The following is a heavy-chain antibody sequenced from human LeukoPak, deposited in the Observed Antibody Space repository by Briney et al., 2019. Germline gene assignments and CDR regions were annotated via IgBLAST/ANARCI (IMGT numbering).Heavy chain of an antibody. J-gene: IGHJ4*02. D-gene: IGHD3-9*01. Sequence: GGALRLSCAASGVTFSSDIRNGGRDAPRRGVGWGSSISVNSNYKYCGDSVKGRFNISRDKAKSSLYMQMNRLRAEDTAVYYCARTDYDIFSASDYWGQGILVTVSS. CDR2: ISVNSNYK. CDR1: GVTFSSDI. CDR3: ARTDYDIFSASDY. V-gene: IGHV3-21*01.